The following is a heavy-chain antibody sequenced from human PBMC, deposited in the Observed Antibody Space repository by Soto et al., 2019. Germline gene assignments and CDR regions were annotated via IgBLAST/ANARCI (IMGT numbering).Heavy chain of an antibody. J-gene: IGHJ6*02. Sequence: QVQLVESGGGVVQPGRSLRLSCAASGFTFSSYAMHWVRQAPGKGLEWVAVISYDGSNKYYADSVKGRFTISRDNSKNTLYLQMNSLRAEDTAVYYCARESVSLYYYYGMDVWGQGTTVTVSS. V-gene: IGHV3-30-3*01. D-gene: IGHD4-17*01. CDR2: ISYDGSNK. CDR1: GFTFSSYA. CDR3: ARESVSLYYYYGMDV.